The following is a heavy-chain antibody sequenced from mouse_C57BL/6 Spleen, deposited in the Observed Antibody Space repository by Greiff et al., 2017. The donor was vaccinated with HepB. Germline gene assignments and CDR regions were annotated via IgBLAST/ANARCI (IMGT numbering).Heavy chain of an antibody. CDR2: VNPNNGGT. Sequence: VQLKESGPELVKPGASVKIPCKASGYTFTDYNMDWVKQSHGKSLEWIGDVNPNNGGTIYNQKFKGKATLTVDKSSSTAYMELRSLTSEDTAVYYCARPHYYGSIHYFDYWGQGTTLTVSS. J-gene: IGHJ2*01. V-gene: IGHV1-18*01. D-gene: IGHD1-1*01. CDR3: ARPHYYGSIHYFDY. CDR1: GYTFTDYN.